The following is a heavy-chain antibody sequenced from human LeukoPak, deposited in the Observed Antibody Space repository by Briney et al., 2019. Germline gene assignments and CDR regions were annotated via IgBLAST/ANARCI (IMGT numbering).Heavy chain of an antibody. J-gene: IGHJ6*02. V-gene: IGHV1-69*05. Sequence: EASVKVSCKASGGTFSSYAISWVRQAPGQGLEWMGGIIPIFGTANYAQKFQGRVTITTDESTSTAYMELSSLRSEDTAVYYCARHYYGSGSMDVWGQGTTVTVSS. CDR2: IIPIFGTA. D-gene: IGHD3-10*01. CDR1: GGTFSSYA. CDR3: ARHYYGSGSMDV.